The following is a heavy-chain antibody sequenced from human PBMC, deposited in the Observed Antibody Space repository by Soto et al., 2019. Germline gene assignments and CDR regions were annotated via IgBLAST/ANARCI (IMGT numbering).Heavy chain of an antibody. D-gene: IGHD6-19*01. CDR2: IYYSGST. Sequence: SETLFLTCTVSGGSISSSSYYWGWIRQPPGKGLEWIGSIYYSGSTYYNPSLKSRVTISVDTSKNQFSLKLSSVTAADTAVYYCARQGIAVAGWYYYGMDVWGQGTTVTVSS. J-gene: IGHJ6*02. CDR3: ARQGIAVAGWYYYGMDV. V-gene: IGHV4-39*01. CDR1: GGSISSSSYY.